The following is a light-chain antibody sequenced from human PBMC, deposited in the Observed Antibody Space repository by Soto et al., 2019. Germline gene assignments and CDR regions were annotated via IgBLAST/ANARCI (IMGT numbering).Light chain of an antibody. J-gene: IGLJ1*01. Sequence: QSVLTQSPSASGSPGQSVTISCTGTKNDIGVYDFVSWYQHHPGKAPRLIIYEVVQRPSGVPDRFSGSKSGNTASLTVSGLQAADEADYYCQSYDNSLSALVFGTGTKVTVL. V-gene: IGLV2-8*01. CDR3: QSYDNSLSALV. CDR1: KNDIGVYDF. CDR2: EVV.